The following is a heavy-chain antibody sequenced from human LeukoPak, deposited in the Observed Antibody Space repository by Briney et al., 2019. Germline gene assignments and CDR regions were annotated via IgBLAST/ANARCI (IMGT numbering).Heavy chain of an antibody. CDR2: ISRNGDTT. CDR1: GFTFSTFP. D-gene: IGHD6-19*01. V-gene: IGHV3-64*04. J-gene: IGHJ4*02. Sequence: GGSLRLSCSASGFTFSTFPMHWVRQAPGKGLEYFSAISRNGDTTYYADSGKGRFTVSRDNARNSLFLQMNSLTAEDTAVYYCVRVSISGWYLDYWGQGALVTVSS. CDR3: VRVSISGWYLDY.